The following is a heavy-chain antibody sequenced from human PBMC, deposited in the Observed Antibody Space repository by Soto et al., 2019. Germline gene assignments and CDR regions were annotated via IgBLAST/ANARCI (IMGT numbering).Heavy chain of an antibody. J-gene: IGHJ6*02. Sequence: QVQLQESGPGLVKPSETLSLTCTVSGGSISSYYWSWIRQPPGKGLEWIGYIYYSGSTNYNPSLKSRGTISVDTSKNQFSLKLSSVTAADTAVYYCARDGGRYYAMDVWGQGSTVTVAS. V-gene: IGHV4-59*01. CDR1: GGSISSYY. D-gene: IGHD3-3*01. CDR3: ARDGGRYYAMDV. CDR2: IYYSGST.